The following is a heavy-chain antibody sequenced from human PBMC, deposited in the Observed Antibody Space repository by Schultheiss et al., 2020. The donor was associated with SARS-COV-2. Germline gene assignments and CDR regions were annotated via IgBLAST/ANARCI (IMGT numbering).Heavy chain of an antibody. CDR3: ARGDWHLYYGMDV. D-gene: IGHD3/OR15-3a*01. CDR1: GGSISSYY. CDR2: IYYSGST. J-gene: IGHJ6*02. V-gene: IGHV4-59*01. Sequence: SETLSLTCTVSGGSISSYYWSWIRQPPGKGLEWIGYIYYSGSTNYNPSLKSRVTISVDTSKNQFSLKLSSVTAEDTAVYYCARGDWHLYYGMDVWGQGTTVTVSS.